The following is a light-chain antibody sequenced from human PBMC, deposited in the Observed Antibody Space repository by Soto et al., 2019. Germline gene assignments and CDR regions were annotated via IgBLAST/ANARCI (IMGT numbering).Light chain of an antibody. J-gene: IGKJ4*01. CDR3: QQYNNWPSLT. Sequence: EIVMTQSPATLSVSPGERATLSCRASQSVSSNLAWYQQKPGQAPRLLIYGASTRATGIPFKFIGSGSGTEFTLSISSLQSEDFAVYYCQQYNNWPSLTFGGGTKVEIK. CDR2: GAS. V-gene: IGKV3-15*01. CDR1: QSVSSN.